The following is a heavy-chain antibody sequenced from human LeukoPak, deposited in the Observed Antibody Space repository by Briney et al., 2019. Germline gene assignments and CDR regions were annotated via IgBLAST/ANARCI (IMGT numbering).Heavy chain of an antibody. CDR2: IYNGGST. CDR3: ARLWGSTTAGSFGY. D-gene: IGHD1-26*01. Sequence: GGSLRLSCAASGFTVSSNYMSWVRQTPDKGLEWVAVIYNGGSTSYEDSLKGRFTISRDNSRNTLYLQLNTLRVEDTAVYYCARLWGSTTAGSFGYWGRGTLVTVSS. CDR1: GFTVSSNY. J-gene: IGHJ4*02. V-gene: IGHV3-53*01.